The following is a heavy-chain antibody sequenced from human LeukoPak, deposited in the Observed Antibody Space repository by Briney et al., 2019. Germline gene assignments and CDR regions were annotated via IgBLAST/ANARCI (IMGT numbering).Heavy chain of an antibody. D-gene: IGHD3-10*01. CDR3: AKDYGNYQGSDY. Sequence: GGSLRLSCAASGFAFAQYMMHWVRQAPGKGLEWVSLITWDGGTTYHADSVKGRFTVSRDNSKNSLYLQMNSLRSEDTALYYCAKDYGNYQGSDYWGQGTLVTVSS. V-gene: IGHV3-43*01. CDR1: GFAFAQYM. J-gene: IGHJ4*02. CDR2: ITWDGGTT.